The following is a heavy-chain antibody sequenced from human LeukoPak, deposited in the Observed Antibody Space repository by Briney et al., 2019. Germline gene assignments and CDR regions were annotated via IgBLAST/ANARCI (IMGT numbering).Heavy chain of an antibody. J-gene: IGHJ4*02. D-gene: IGHD3-22*01. V-gene: IGHV3-43*01. CDR3: AKDSDDSSGYRPGYFDY. Sequence: GGSLRLSCAASGFTFDDYTMHWVRQAPGKGLEWVSLISWDGASTYYADSVSVRFTISRDNSKNSLYLQMNSLRTEDTALYYCAKDSDDSSGYRPGYFDYWGQGTLVTVSS. CDR2: ISWDGAST. CDR1: GFTFDDYT.